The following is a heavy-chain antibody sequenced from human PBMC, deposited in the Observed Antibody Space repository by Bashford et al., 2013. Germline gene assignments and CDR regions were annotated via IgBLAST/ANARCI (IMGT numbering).Heavy chain of an antibody. Sequence: GSLRLSCVVSGFNFKMFGMHWVRQAPGKGLQWVAVISHDGGNKYYADSVKGRFTISRDDSKDTLFLQMNFLRVEDTAVYYCVRVQTDCNGGVCYAPPDYYYAMDVWGQGTMVTVSS. J-gene: IGHJ6*02. D-gene: IGHD2-8*02. CDR1: GFNFKMFG. V-gene: IGHV3-30*03. CDR2: ISHDGGNK. CDR3: VRVQTDCNGGVCYAPPDYYYAMDV.